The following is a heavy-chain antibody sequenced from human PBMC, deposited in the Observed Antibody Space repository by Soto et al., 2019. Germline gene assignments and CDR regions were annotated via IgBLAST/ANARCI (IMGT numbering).Heavy chain of an antibody. CDR2: IYYSGST. V-gene: IGHV4-39*01. Sequence: QLQLQESGPGLVKPSETLSLTCTVSGGSISSSSYYWGWIRQPPGKGLEWIGSIYYSGSTYYKPSLKSRVTISVDTSKNQFSLKLSSVTAADTAVYYCARHALGGRENWFDPWGQGTLVTVSS. D-gene: IGHD1-26*01. J-gene: IGHJ5*02. CDR1: GGSISSSSYY. CDR3: ARHALGGRENWFDP.